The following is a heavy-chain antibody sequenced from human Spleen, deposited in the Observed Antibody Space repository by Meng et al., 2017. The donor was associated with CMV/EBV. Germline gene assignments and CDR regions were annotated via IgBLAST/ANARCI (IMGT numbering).Heavy chain of an antibody. Sequence: YTLRDYYLHWVRQAPGQGLRWMGWINPRSGGTKYAQEFQDRVTMTRDTSTNTAYMELSGLRSDDTAVYYCVRLTRSGPWSGYYGWFDPWGQGTLVTVSS. J-gene: IGHJ5*02. V-gene: IGHV1-2*02. CDR2: INPRSGGT. D-gene: IGHD3-3*01. CDR3: VRLTRSGPWSGYYGWFDP. CDR1: YTLRDYY.